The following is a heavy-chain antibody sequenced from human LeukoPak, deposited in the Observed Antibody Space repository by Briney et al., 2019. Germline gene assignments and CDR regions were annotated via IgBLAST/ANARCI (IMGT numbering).Heavy chain of an antibody. D-gene: IGHD6-19*01. V-gene: IGHV4-38-2*02. Sequence: SETLSLTCTVSGYSISSGYYWGWIRQPPGKGLEWIGSTYHSGSTYYNRPLKSRVTISVDTSKNQFSLKLSSVTAADTAVYYCASSWFAVAGTETNWFDPWGQGTLVTVSS. CDR1: GYSISSGYY. CDR2: TYHSGST. CDR3: ASSWFAVAGTETNWFDP. J-gene: IGHJ5*02.